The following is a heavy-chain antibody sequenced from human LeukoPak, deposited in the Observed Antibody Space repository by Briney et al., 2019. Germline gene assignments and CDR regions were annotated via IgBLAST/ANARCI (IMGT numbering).Heavy chain of an antibody. J-gene: IGHJ4*02. CDR2: ISYDGSNK. CDR3: AKKGIGYSYGYLPLDY. D-gene: IGHD5-18*01. V-gene: IGHV3-30-3*02. Sequence: PGGSLRLSCAASGFTFSSYAMHWVRQAPGKGLEWEAVISYDGSNKYYADSVKGRFTISRDNSKNTLYLQMNSLRAEDTAVYYCAKKGIGYSYGYLPLDYWGQGTLVTVSS. CDR1: GFTFSSYA.